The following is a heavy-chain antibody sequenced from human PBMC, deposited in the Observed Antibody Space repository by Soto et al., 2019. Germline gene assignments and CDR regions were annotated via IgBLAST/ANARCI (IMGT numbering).Heavy chain of an antibody. J-gene: IGHJ4*02. D-gene: IGHD5-18*01. CDR2: INSDGST. CDR1: GFLVNSAY. CDR3: ARSGYSFAWGY. V-gene: IGHV3-53*01. Sequence: EVQLVESGGGLIPPGGSLRLSCAAYGFLVNSAYMTWVRQAPGKGLEWLSMINSDGSTLYAESVKGRFTISRDNSKNRLDLQMNSLRAEDTAMYYCARSGYSFAWGYWGQGTLGIVTS.